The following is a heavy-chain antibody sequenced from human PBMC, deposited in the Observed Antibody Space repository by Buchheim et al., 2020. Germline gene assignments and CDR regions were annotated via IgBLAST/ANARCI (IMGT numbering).Heavy chain of an antibody. CDR3: ARDGVDAYFDY. CDR1: GFTFSSYA. D-gene: IGHD3-3*01. Sequence: QVQLVESGGGVVQPGRSLRLSCAASGFTFSSYAMHWVRQAPGKGLEWVAVISYDGSNKYYADSVKGRFTISRDNSKTTLYLQMNSLRAEDTAVYYCARDGVDAYFDYWGQGTL. V-gene: IGHV3-30*04. J-gene: IGHJ4*02. CDR2: ISYDGSNK.